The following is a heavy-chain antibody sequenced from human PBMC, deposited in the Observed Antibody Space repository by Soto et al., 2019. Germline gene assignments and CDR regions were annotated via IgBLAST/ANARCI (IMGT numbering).Heavy chain of an antibody. D-gene: IGHD3-22*01. Sequence: GGSVRLTCAASGFPFSNYAMHWVRQAPGKGLEYVSAISSNGGSTYYANSVKGRFTISRDNSKNTLYLQMGSLRAEDMAVYYCARAPDGPYYYDSSGYPFQHWGQGTLVTVSS. CDR3: ARAPDGPYYYDSSGYPFQH. CDR1: GFPFSNYA. V-gene: IGHV3-64*01. CDR2: ISSNGGST. J-gene: IGHJ1*01.